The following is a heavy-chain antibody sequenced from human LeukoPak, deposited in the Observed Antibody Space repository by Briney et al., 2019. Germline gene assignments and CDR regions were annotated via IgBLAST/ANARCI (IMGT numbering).Heavy chain of an antibody. Sequence: SETLSLTCAVSGGSLSSGGYSWSWIRQPPGKGLEWIGYIYHSGSTYYNPSLKSRVTISVDRSKNQFSLKLSSVTAADTAVYYCARTLRYFDSYYFDYWGQGTLVTVSS. CDR1: GGSLSSGGYS. CDR3: ARTLRYFDSYYFDY. J-gene: IGHJ4*02. D-gene: IGHD3-9*01. CDR2: IYHSGST. V-gene: IGHV4-30-2*01.